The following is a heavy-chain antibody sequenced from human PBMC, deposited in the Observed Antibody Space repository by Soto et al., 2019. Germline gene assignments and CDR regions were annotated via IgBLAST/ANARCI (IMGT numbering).Heavy chain of an antibody. J-gene: IGHJ2*01. CDR2: IYYSGST. CDR3: ARGTSRGYSYGSYWYFEL. D-gene: IGHD5-18*01. CDR1: CGSISSGDYH. V-gene: IGHV4-30-4*01. Sequence: SGTPSLTCTFSCGSISSGDYHWSWVRPPPGEGLEWIGYIYYSGSTYYNPSLKSRVTISVDTSKNQFSLKLSSVTAADTAVYYCARGTSRGYSYGSYWYFELWGRGTLVTGSS.